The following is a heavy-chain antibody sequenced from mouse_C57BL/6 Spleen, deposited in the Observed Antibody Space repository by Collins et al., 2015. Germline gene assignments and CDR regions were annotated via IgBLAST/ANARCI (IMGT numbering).Heavy chain of an antibody. CDR2: IYPGNGDT. Sequence: QAYLQQSGAELVRPGASVKMSCKASGYTFTSYNMHWVKQTPRQGLEWIGAIYPGNGDTSYNQKFKGKATLTVDKSSNTAYMQFSSLTFEDSAVYFCARDGNYEWFAYWGQGTLVTVSA. V-gene: IGHV1-12*01. D-gene: IGHD2-1*01. CDR3: ARDGNYEWFAY. J-gene: IGHJ3*01. CDR1: GYTFTSYN.